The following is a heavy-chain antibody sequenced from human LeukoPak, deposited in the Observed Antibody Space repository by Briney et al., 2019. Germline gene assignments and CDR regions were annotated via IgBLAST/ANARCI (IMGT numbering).Heavy chain of an antibody. CDR3: ATLLAPAGIWAGAFDI. CDR1: GGSISSYY. D-gene: IGHD6-19*01. CDR2: IHYSGST. J-gene: IGHJ3*02. V-gene: IGHV4-59*12. Sequence: SETLSLTCTVSGGSISSYYWSWIRQPPGKGLDWIGSIHYSGSTYNNPSLKSRVTISVDTSKKQFSLKLSSVSAADAAVYYCATLLAPAGIWAGAFDIWGQGSVVTVSS.